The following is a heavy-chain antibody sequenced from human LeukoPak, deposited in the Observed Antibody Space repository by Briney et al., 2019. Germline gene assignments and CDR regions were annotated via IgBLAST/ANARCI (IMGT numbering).Heavy chain of an antibody. Sequence: SSETLSLTCTVSGGSISSGSYYWSWIRQTPGKGLEWIGYIYYSGSTNFNPSLKSRVTISVDTSKNQFSLKLSSVTAADTAVYYCARGRSSMVRGYYYYYMDVWGKGTRSPSP. CDR3: ARGRSSMVRGYYYYYMDV. V-gene: IGHV4-61*01. D-gene: IGHD3-10*01. J-gene: IGHJ6*03. CDR2: IYYSGST. CDR1: GGSISSGSYY.